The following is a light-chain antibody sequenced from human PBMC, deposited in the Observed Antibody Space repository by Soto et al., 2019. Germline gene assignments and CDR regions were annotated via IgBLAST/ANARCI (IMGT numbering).Light chain of an antibody. CDR3: AAWDDSLNGVV. J-gene: IGLJ2*01. V-gene: IGLV1-44*01. CDR1: SSNIESNT. Sequence: QSVLTQPPSASGTPGQRVTISCSGSSSNIESNTVNWYQQLPGTAPKLLIYSNNQRPSGVPDRFSGSKSGTSASLAISGLQSEDEADYYCAAWDDSLNGVVFGGRTKLTVL. CDR2: SNN.